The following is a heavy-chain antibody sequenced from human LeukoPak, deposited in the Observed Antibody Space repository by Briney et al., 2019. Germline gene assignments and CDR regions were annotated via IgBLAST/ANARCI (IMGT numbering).Heavy chain of an antibody. J-gene: IGHJ5*02. CDR3: ARGSEYYYGSGNYHGNWFDP. Sequence: SETLSLTCTVSGGSISSGSYYWSWIRQPAGKGLEWIGRIYTSGSTNYNPSLKSRVTISVDTSKNQFSLKLSSVTAADTAVYYCARGSEYYYGSGNYHGNWFDPWGQGTLVTVSS. CDR2: IYTSGST. CDR1: GGSISSGSYY. V-gene: IGHV4-61*02. D-gene: IGHD3-10*01.